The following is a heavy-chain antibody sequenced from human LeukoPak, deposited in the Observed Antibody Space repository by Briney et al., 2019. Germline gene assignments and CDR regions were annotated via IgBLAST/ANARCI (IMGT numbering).Heavy chain of an antibody. Sequence: WASVKVSCKASGYTFTSYDINWVRQATGQGLEWMGWMNPNSGNTGYAQKFQGRVTMTRNTSISTAYMELSSLRSEDTAVYYCAKLAYCGGDCWYYFDYWGQGTLVTVSS. J-gene: IGHJ4*02. CDR2: MNPNSGNT. CDR3: AKLAYCGGDCWYYFDY. CDR1: GYTFTSYD. V-gene: IGHV1-8*01. D-gene: IGHD2-21*02.